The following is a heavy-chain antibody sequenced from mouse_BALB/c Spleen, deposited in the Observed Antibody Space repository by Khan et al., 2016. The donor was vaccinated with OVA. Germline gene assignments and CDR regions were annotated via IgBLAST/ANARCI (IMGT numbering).Heavy chain of an antibody. J-gene: IGHJ4*01. V-gene: IGHV3-2*02. CDR3: ARSLYYSYGYALDC. CDR2: ISSTGST. Sequence: VQLKQSGPGLVKPSQSLSLTCTVTGYSFTSDYAWNWIRQFPGNKLEWMVYISSTGSTSYNPSLKSRISFTRDTSKNQFFLQLKSVTTEDTATYYCARSLYYSYGYALDCWGRGTSVTVSS. D-gene: IGHD2-14*01. CDR1: GYSFTSDYA.